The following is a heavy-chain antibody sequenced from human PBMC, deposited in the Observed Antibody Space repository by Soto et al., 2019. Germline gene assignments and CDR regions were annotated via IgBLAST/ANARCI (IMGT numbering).Heavy chain of an antibody. J-gene: IGHJ6*02. CDR1: GGSISSGDYY. CDR2: IYYSGST. V-gene: IGHV4-30-4*01. CDR3: ARGHVRIRAFSIYYYYGMDV. Sequence: PSETLSLTCTVSGGSISSGDYYWSWIRQPPGKGLEWIGYIYYSGSTYYNPSLKSRVTISVDTSKNQFSLKLSSVTAADTAVYYCARGHVRIRAFSIYYYYGMDVWGRGTTVTVSS. D-gene: IGHD2-21*01.